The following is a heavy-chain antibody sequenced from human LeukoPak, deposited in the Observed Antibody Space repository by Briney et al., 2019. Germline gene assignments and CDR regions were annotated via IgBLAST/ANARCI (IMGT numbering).Heavy chain of an antibody. CDR3: AKLHNLNCDY. CDR2: ISSSSSYI. D-gene: IGHD1-14*01. Sequence: GALRLSCAASGFTFSSYSMNWVRQASGKGLEWVSSISSSSSYIYYADSVKGRFTISRDNSKNTLYLQMNSLRPEDTAVYYCAKLHNLNCDYWGLGTLAAVSS. CDR1: GFTFSSYS. V-gene: IGHV3-21*04. J-gene: IGHJ4*02.